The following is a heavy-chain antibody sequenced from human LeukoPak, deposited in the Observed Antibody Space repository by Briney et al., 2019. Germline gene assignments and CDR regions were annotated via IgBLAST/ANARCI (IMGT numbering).Heavy chain of an antibody. CDR2: IYYSGST. CDR1: GGSISSYY. D-gene: IGHD5-18*01. CDR3: ARAQLWFGY. V-gene: IGHV4-59*01. Sequence: KPSETLSLTCTVSGGSISSYYWSWIRQPPGKGMEWIGYIYYSGSTNYNPSLKSRVTISVDTSKNQFSLKLSSVTAADTAVYYCARAQLWFGYWGQGTLVTVSS. J-gene: IGHJ4*02.